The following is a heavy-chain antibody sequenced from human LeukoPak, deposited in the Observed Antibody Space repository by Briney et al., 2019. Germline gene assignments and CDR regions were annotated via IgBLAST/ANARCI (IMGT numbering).Heavy chain of an antibody. J-gene: IGHJ5*02. CDR1: GFTFSAYR. CDR3: AKGYDSSVYSLPFAR. Sequence: QAGGSLRLSCAASGFTFSAYRMNWVRQAPGKGLVWVSRINSDGSRIYYADSVKGRFTISRDNAKNTLSLQMNSLRAEDTAVYFCAKGYDSSVYSLPFARWGQGTLVTVSS. V-gene: IGHV3-74*01. D-gene: IGHD3-22*01. CDR2: INSDGSRI.